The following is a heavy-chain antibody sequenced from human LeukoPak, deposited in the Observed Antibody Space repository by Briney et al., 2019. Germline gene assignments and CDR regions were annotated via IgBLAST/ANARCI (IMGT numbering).Heavy chain of an antibody. CDR3: ASSKEGQWLVLGSLDY. J-gene: IGHJ4*02. CDR2: ISAYNGNT. Sequence: ASVKVSCKASGYTFTSYGISWVRQAPGQGLEWMGWISAYNGNTNYAQKLQGRVTMTTDTSTSTAYMELRSLRSDDTAVYYCASSKEGQWLVLGSLDYWGQGTLVTVSS. D-gene: IGHD6-19*01. V-gene: IGHV1-18*01. CDR1: GYTFTSYG.